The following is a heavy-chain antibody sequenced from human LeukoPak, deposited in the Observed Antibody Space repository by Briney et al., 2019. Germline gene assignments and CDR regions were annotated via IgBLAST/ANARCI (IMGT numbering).Heavy chain of an antibody. V-gene: IGHV4-39*01. D-gene: IGHD3-16*02. CDR3: APAYIWGSFRTFNY. CDR2: ITYSGTT. CDR1: GVSISSSSYY. Sequence: PSETLSLTCTVSGVSISSSSYYWGWLRQPPGKGLEWVGSITYSGTTYYNPSLKSRVTISVDTSKSQFSLKLTSVTAADTAVYYCAPAYIWGSFRTFNYWGQGTLVTVSS. J-gene: IGHJ4*02.